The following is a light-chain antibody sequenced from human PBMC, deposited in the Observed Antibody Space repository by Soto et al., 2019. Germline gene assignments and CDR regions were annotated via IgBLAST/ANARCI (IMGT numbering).Light chain of an antibody. CDR3: SSYTSSSTYV. V-gene: IGLV2-14*01. J-gene: IGLJ1*01. CDR2: EVS. CDR1: SSDVGGYNY. Sequence: QSSLTQPASVSGSAGQSITISCTGTSSDVGGYNYVSWYQRHPGKAPKLMIYEVSNRPSGVSNRFSGSKSGNTASLTISGLQAEDEADYYCSSYTSSSTYVFGTGTKVTV.